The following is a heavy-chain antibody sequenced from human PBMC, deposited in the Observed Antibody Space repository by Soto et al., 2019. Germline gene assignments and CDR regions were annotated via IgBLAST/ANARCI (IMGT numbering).Heavy chain of an antibody. Sequence: PRGSLRLSCAASGFTFNIYGMHWVRQAPDKGLEWVALISYDGSNQYYADSVKGRFTISRDNSKNTLFLQMNSLRADDTAVYYCAKDQASGQGSFDSWGQGP. J-gene: IGHJ4*02. CDR3: AKDQASGQGSFDS. CDR1: GFTFNIYG. CDR2: ISYDGSNQ. V-gene: IGHV3-30*18.